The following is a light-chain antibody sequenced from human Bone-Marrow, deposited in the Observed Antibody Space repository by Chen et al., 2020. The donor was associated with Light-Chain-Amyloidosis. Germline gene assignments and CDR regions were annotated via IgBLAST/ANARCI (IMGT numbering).Light chain of an antibody. J-gene: IGLJ1*01. CDR2: DVS. Sequence: QSALTQPASVSGSPGQSITISCTGTSSDVGGYKYGSWFQQHPGKGPKLMIFDVSNRPSGVSNRFSGSKSGNTASLTISGLQAEDEADYYCNSYTSSGTYVFGTGTKVTVL. V-gene: IGLV2-14*03. CDR3: NSYTSSGTYV. CDR1: SSDVGGYKY.